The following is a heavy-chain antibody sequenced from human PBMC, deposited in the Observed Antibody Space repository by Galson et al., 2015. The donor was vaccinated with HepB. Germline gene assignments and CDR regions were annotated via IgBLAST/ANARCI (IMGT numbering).Heavy chain of an antibody. CDR2: ISGSGGST. Sequence: SLRLSCAASGFTFSSYAMSWVRQAPGKGLEWVSAISGSGGSTYYADSVKGRFTISRDNSKNTLYLQMNSLRAEDTAVYYCAKDQGLLLWFGELSGQGGLLFDYWGQGTLVTVSS. CDR1: GFTFSSYA. V-gene: IGHV3-23*01. J-gene: IGHJ4*02. D-gene: IGHD3-10*01. CDR3: AKDQGLLLWFGELSGQGGLLFDY.